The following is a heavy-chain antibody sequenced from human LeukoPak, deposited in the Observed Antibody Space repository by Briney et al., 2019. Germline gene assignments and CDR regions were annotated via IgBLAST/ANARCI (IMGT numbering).Heavy chain of an antibody. CDR1: GYSFTSYW. CDR2: IYPGDSDT. V-gene: IGHV5-51*01. D-gene: IGHD2-15*01. Sequence: GESLKIPCKGSGYSFTSYWIGWVRQMPGKGLEWMGIIYPGDSDTRYSPSFQGQVTISADKSISTAYLQWSSLKASDTAMYYCARLDCSGGSCPVRSFDYWGQGTLVTVSS. CDR3: ARLDCSGGSCPVRSFDY. J-gene: IGHJ4*02.